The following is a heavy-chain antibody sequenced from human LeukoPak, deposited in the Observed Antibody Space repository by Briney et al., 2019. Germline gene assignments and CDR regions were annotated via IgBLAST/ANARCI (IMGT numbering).Heavy chain of an antibody. J-gene: IGHJ4*02. D-gene: IGHD5-24*01. CDR2: INPSGGST. Sequence: ASVKVSCEASGYTFINYYIHWVRQAPGQGLEWMGMINPSGGSTTYAQKFQGRVTMTRDTSTSTVYMELSSLRSDDTAVYYCARGGKGNADGYNQALDYWGQGTLVTVSS. V-gene: IGHV1-46*01. CDR1: GYTFINYY. CDR3: ARGGKGNADGYNQALDY.